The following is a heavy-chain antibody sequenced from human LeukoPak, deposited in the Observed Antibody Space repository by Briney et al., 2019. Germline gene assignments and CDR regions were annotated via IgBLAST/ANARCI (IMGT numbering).Heavy chain of an antibody. Sequence: ASVKVSCKASGSSFSSFGITWVRQAPGQGLEWMGWISRHNGNTDYAQRFRGRVTLTIDTSTTTADMEVRDLIPDDTAVYYCARHYLGSGSEDYWGQGTLVSVSS. D-gene: IGHD3-10*01. CDR2: ISRHNGNT. CDR3: ARHYLGSGSEDY. J-gene: IGHJ4*02. V-gene: IGHV1-18*01. CDR1: GSSFSSFG.